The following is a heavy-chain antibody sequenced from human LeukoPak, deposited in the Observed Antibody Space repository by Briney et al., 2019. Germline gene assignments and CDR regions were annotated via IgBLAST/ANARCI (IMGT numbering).Heavy chain of an antibody. CDR2: IDSGGYT. CDR3: ARPYCSSTSCYGFLEY. J-gene: IGHJ4*02. D-gene: IGHD2-2*01. CDR1: RFTVSSSY. Sequence: GGSLRLSCAASRFTVSSSYMNWVRQAPGKGLEWVSLIDSGGYTYYADSVKGRFTISRDNAKNSLYLQMNSLRAEDTAVYCCARPYCSSTSCYGFLEYWGQGTLVTVSS. V-gene: IGHV3-66*04.